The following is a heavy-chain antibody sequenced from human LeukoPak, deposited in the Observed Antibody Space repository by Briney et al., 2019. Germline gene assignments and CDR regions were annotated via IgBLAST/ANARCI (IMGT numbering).Heavy chain of an antibody. J-gene: IGHJ6*02. CDR1: GYTFTSYG. CDR2: MNAGNGNT. D-gene: IGHD2-15*01. Sequence: GASVKVSCKASGYTFTSYGISWVRQAPGQGLEWMGWMNAGNGNTKYSQKFQGRVSISRDTSATTAYMELSSQTSEDTAVYYCARDATYCRGSTCSYYGLDVWGQGTTVTVSS. CDR3: ARDATYCRGSTCSYYGLDV. V-gene: IGHV1-3*01.